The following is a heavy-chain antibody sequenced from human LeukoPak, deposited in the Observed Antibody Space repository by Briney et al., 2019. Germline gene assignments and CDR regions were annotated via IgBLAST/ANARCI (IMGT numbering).Heavy chain of an antibody. Sequence: GASVKVSCKASGYTFTGYYMHWVRQAPGKGLEWVAFIRYDGSNKYYADSVKGRFTISRDNSKNTLYLQMNSLRAEDTAVYYCAKDKSPRSGYFDYWGQGTLVTVSS. V-gene: IGHV3-30*02. CDR1: GYTFTGYY. D-gene: IGHD3-3*01. CDR2: IRYDGSNK. J-gene: IGHJ4*02. CDR3: AKDKSPRSGYFDY.